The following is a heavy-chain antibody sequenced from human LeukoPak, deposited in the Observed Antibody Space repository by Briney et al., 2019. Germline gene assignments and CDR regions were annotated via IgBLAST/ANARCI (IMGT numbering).Heavy chain of an antibody. CDR2: IYYSGST. Sequence: PSETLSLTCTVSGGSISSGDYYWSWIRQPPGKGLEWIGYIYYSGSTYYNPSLKSRVTISVDTSKNQFSLKLSSVTAADTAVYYCARVEGGSGSPDPYYFDYWGQGTLVTVSS. J-gene: IGHJ4*02. V-gene: IGHV4-30-4*01. CDR3: ARVEGGSGSPDPYYFDY. CDR1: GGSISSGDYY. D-gene: IGHD3-10*01.